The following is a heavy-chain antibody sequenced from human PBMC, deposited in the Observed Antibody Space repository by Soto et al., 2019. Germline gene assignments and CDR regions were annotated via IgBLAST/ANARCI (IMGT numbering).Heavy chain of an antibody. CDR2: ILYDGSNK. J-gene: IGHJ4*02. CDR3: ARDRCSSGANTPEY. D-gene: IGHD5-18*01. Sequence: QVQLVESGGGVVQPGRSLRLSCAASGFTFSIYGIHWVRQAPGKGLEWVAVILYDGSNKYYRDSVKGRFTISRDNTKNTLYLEMNSRRAEDASADYCARDRCSSGANTPEYWGQGTLVTVSS. V-gene: IGHV3-33*01. CDR1: GFTFSIYG.